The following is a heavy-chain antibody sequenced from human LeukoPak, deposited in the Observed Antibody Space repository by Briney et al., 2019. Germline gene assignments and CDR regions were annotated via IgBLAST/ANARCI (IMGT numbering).Heavy chain of an antibody. CDR2: IHSNDDT. J-gene: IGHJ4*02. CDR1: DFNVIPNY. V-gene: IGHV3-53*01. Sequence: PGGSLRRSCAVSDFNVIPNYMTWVRQAPGKGLEGISVIHSNDDTYYAASVRGRFTISRDTSNYMLYLQMNSLRAEDTAIYFCTRGHAAMGEHWGQGILVTVSS. CDR3: TRGHAAMGEH. D-gene: IGHD5-18*01.